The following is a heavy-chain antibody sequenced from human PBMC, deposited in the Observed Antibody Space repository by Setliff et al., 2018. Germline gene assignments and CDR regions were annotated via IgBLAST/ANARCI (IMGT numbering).Heavy chain of an antibody. D-gene: IGHD2-21*01. Sequence: PSETLSLTCTVSGASLSSGSYYWSWIRQFAGKGLEWIGHIYTNGATSYSPSLKSRVSISADTSKNVLSLRLTSVTAADTAVYYCAKEYVVISFVRNSHQHYGMDVWGPGTAVTVSS. V-gene: IGHV4-61*09. J-gene: IGHJ6*02. CDR2: IYTNGAT. CDR1: GASLSSGSYY. CDR3: AKEYVVISFVRNSHQHYGMDV.